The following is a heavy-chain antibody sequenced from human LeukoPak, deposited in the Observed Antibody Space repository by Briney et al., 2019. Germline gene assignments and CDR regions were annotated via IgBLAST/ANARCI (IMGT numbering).Heavy chain of an antibody. CDR2: IYTSGST. D-gene: IGHD2-2*02. CDR1: GGSISSGSYY. J-gene: IGHJ3*02. CDR3: AVVVPATIGFDAFDI. V-gene: IGHV4-61*02. Sequence: SQTLSLTCTVSGGSISSGSYYWSWIRQPAGKGLEWIGRIYTSGSTNYNPSLKIRVTISVDTSKNQFSLKLSSVTAADTAVYYCAVVVPATIGFDAFDIWGQGTMVTVSS.